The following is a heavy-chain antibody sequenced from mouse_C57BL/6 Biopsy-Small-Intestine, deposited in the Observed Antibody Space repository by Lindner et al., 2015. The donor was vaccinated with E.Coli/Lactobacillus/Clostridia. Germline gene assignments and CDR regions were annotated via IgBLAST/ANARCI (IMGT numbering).Heavy chain of an antibody. D-gene: IGHD1-1*01. CDR3: ARSGNYYGSSRGYFDV. CDR2: IYPGDGDT. Sequence: VQLQESGPELVMPGASVKISCKASGYAFSSSWMNWVKQRPGKGLEWIGRIYPGDGDTDYNGKFKGKATLTADKSSSTAYMQLSSLTSEGSAVYFCARSGNYYGSSRGYFDVWGTGTTVTVSS. J-gene: IGHJ1*03. CDR1: GYAFSSSW. V-gene: IGHV1-82*01.